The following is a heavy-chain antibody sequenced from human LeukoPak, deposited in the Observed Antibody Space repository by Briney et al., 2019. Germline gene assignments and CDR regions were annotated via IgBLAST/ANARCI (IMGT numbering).Heavy chain of an antibody. CDR3: AMDLWFGELPASDY. J-gene: IGHJ4*02. D-gene: IGHD3-10*01. V-gene: IGHV1-69*01. CDR2: IIPIFGTA. Sequence: SVKVSCKASGGTFSSYAISWVRQAPGQGLEWMGGIIPIFGTANYAQKFQGRVTITADESTSTAYMELSSLRSEDTAVYYCAMDLWFGELPASDYWGQGTLVTVSS. CDR1: GGTFSSYA.